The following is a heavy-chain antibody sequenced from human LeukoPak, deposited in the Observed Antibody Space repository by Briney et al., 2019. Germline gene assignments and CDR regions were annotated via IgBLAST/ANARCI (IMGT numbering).Heavy chain of an antibody. CDR2: IYTSGST. CDR1: GGSISSYY. D-gene: IGHD3-10*01. J-gene: IGHJ5*02. Sequence: SETLSLTCTVSGGSISSYYWSWIRQPAGKGLEWIGRIYTSGSTNYNPSLKSRVTISVDTSKNQFSLKLSSVTAADTAVYYCARAKSGGSGSYYRRKVFWLDPWGQGTLVTVSS. V-gene: IGHV4-4*07. CDR3: ARAKSGGSGSYYRRKVFWLDP.